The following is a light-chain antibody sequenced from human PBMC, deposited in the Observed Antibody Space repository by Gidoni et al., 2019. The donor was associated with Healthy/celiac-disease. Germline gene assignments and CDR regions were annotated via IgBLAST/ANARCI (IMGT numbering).Light chain of an antibody. CDR3: QQYNSYSPYT. V-gene: IGKV1-5*01. J-gene: IGKJ2*01. Sequence: DIQMTQSPSTLSASVGDRVTIPCRASQSISSWLAWYQQKPGKAPKLLIYDASSLESGVPSRFSGSGSGTEFTLTISSLQPDDFATYYCQQYNSYSPYTLGQGTKLEIK. CDR2: DAS. CDR1: QSISSW.